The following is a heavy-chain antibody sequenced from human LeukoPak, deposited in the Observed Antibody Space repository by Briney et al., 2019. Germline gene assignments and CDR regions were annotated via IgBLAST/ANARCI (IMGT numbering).Heavy chain of an antibody. J-gene: IGHJ4*02. Sequence: GGSLRLSCAASGFTFSSYAMHWVRQAPGKGLEWVAVISYDGSNKYYADSVKGRFTISRDNSKNTLYLQVNSLRAEDTAVYYCARDRKTYYYDSSGYYLNYWGQGTLVTVSS. CDR1: GFTFSSYA. D-gene: IGHD3-22*01. V-gene: IGHV3-30*04. CDR2: ISYDGSNK. CDR3: ARDRKTYYYDSSGYYLNY.